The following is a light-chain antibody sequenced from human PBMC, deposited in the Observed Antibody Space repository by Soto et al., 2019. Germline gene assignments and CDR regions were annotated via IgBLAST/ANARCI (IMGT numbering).Light chain of an antibody. CDR1: QGIDTY. CDR2: TTS. J-gene: IGKJ1*01. CDR3: QHYNSWPRT. Sequence: EVVLTQCPATLSVSPGERATLSCRASQGIDTYLAWYQQKPGQAPRPLIYTTSSRATGVPAKLRGSGSGTEFTLTIQSLQSDDFVLYYCQHYNSWPRTFG. V-gene: IGKV3-15*01.